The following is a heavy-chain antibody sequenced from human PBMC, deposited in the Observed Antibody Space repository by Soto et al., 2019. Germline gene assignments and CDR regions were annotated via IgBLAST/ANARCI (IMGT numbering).Heavy chain of an antibody. CDR1: GGSISSGGYS. D-gene: IGHD4-17*01. J-gene: IGHJ4*02. Sequence: QLQLQESGSGLVKPSQTLSLTCAVSGGSISSGGYSWSWIRQPPGKGLEWIGYIYHSGSTYYNPPLKSRVTISVDRSKNQFSLKLSSVTAADTAVYYCASSTVGVRYDYWGQGTLVTVSS. CDR2: IYHSGST. V-gene: IGHV4-30-2*01. CDR3: ASSTVGVRYDY.